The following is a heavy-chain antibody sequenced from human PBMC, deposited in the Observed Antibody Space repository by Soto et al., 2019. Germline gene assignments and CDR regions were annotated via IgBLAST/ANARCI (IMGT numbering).Heavy chain of an antibody. J-gene: IGHJ6*02. CDR1: GFTFRSHS. CDR2: ISYDGSNK. Sequence: GGSLRLSCAASGFTFRSHSIHWVRPAPGKGLERVAVISYDGSNKYYADSVKGRFTISRDNSKNTLYLQMNSLRAEDTAVYYCARGPDIVVVVAATPPLYGMDVWGQGTTVTVSS. CDR3: ARGPDIVVVVAATPPLYGMDV. D-gene: IGHD2-15*01. V-gene: IGHV3-30-3*01.